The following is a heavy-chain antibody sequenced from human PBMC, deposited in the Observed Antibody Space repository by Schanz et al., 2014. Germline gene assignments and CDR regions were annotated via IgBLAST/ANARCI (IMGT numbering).Heavy chain of an antibody. Sequence: QVHLVQSGAEVKRPGASVKVSCKASEYSFTSYSMHWVRQAPGQRLEWMGWINTANGNAKYSANFQARVTITRDTSATTAYMELTKQRAEDAAVDDCARDRRFCDGDDLYYVDSWGQGTLVTVSS. D-gene: IGHD4-17*01. CDR3: ARDRRFCDGDDLYYVDS. CDR1: EYSFTSYS. J-gene: IGHJ4*02. V-gene: IGHV1-3*04. CDR2: INTANGNA.